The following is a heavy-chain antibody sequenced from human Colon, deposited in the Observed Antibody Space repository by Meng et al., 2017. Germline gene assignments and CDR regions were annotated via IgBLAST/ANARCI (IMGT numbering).Heavy chain of an antibody. V-gene: IGHV3-66*02. CDR1: GFTVTDNY. D-gene: IGHD3-10*01. Sequence: GGSLRLSCAVSGFTVTDNYVTWVRLAPGKGLEWVSMITGDERTHLADSVKCRFAISRDTSRNTVYLQMNSLRPEDSAVYYCASRFGNVYDVITLETSEIWGRGTLVTVSS. CDR3: ASRFGNVYDVITLETSEI. CDR2: ITGDERT. J-gene: IGHJ4*02.